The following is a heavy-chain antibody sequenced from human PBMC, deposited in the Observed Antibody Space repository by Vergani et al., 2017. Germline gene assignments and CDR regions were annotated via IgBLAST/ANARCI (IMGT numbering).Heavy chain of an antibody. CDR1: RFAFSDYY. V-gene: IGHV3-11*04. J-gene: IGHJ5*02. D-gene: IGHD3-3*01. Sequence: QVQLVESGGGLVKPGGSLRLSCAASRFAFSDYYMSWIRQAPGKGLEWISYISNSGNTINYADSVKGRFIVSRDNAKKSLYLQMNSLRVEDTAVYYCASGSSGFFTLTSPNWFDPWGQGTLVTVS. CDR2: ISNSGNTI. CDR3: ASGSSGFFTLTSPNWFDP.